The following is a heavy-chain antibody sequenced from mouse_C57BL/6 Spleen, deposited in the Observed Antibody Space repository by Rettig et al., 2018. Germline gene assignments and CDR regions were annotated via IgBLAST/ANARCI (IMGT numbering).Heavy chain of an antibody. CDR3: AGYGSHY. CDR2: INPNNGGT. V-gene: IGHV1-22*01. D-gene: IGHD1-1*01. Sequence: GKSLEWIGYINPNNGGTSYNQKFKGKATLTVNKSSSTAYMELRSLTSEDSAVYYCAGYGSHYWGQGTTLTVSS. J-gene: IGHJ2*01.